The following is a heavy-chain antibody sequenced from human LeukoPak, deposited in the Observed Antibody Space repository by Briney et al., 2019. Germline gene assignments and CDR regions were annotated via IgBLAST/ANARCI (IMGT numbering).Heavy chain of an antibody. CDR1: GGSISSYY. V-gene: IGHV4-59*01. CDR3: ARARNYDISGYYYYYDYYMDV. J-gene: IGHJ6*03. Sequence: PSETLSLTCTVSGGSISSYYWSWIRQPPGKGLEWIGYIYYSGSTNYNPSLKSRVTISVDTSKNQFSLKLSSVTAADTAVYYCARARNYDISGYYYYYDYYMDVWGKGTPVTVSS. D-gene: IGHD3-22*01. CDR2: IYYSGST.